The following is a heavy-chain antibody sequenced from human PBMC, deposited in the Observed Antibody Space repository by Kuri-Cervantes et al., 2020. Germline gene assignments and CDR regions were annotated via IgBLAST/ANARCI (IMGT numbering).Heavy chain of an antibody. CDR1: GFTFSSYA. J-gene: IGHJ4*02. Sequence: GESLKISCAASGFTFSSYAMHWVRQAPGKGLEWVAVISYDGSNKYYADSVKGRFTISRDNSKNTLYLQMSSLRAEDTAVYYCARDTYYHDSSGYYVFEYWGQGTLVTVSS. V-gene: IGHV3-30*04. CDR3: ARDTYYHDSSGYYVFEY. D-gene: IGHD3-22*01. CDR2: ISYDGSNK.